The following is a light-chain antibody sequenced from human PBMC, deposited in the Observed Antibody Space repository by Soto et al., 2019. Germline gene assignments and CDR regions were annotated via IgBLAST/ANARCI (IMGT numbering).Light chain of an antibody. Sequence: EMVLTQSPGTLSLSPGEEATLSCRASQSVSSNLAWYQQRPGHVPRLLLYRASARAAGIPDRFSGSGSETDYTLTISSLAPEDFAVYYCQQYGRSPYAFGHGTQVEI. CDR1: QSVSSN. CDR3: QQYGRSPYA. J-gene: IGKJ1*01. CDR2: RAS. V-gene: IGKV3-20*01.